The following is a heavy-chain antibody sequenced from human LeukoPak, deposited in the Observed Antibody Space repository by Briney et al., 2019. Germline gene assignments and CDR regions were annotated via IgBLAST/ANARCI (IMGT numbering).Heavy chain of an antibody. J-gene: IGHJ4*02. Sequence: SETLSLTCAVYGGSFSGYYWSWIRQPPGKGLEWIGEINHSGSTNYNPSLKSRVTISVDTSKNQFSLKLSSVTAADTAVYYCARQDTSHCYMDYWGQGTLVTVSS. CDR2: INHSGST. CDR1: GGSFSGYY. CDR3: ARQDTSHCYMDY. V-gene: IGHV4-34*01. D-gene: IGHD2-2*02.